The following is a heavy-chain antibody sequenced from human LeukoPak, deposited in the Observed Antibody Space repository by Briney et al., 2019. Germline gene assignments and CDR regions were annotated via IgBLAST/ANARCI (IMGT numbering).Heavy chain of an antibody. Sequence: PGGSLRLSCAASGFTFSSYAMHWVRQAPGKGLEWVAVISYDGSNKYYADSVKGRFTISRDNSKNTLYLQMNSLRAEDTAVYYCARDWYGGSYSPLDYWGQGTLVTVSS. CDR1: GFTFSSYA. J-gene: IGHJ4*02. V-gene: IGHV3-30-3*01. CDR3: ARDWYGGSYSPLDY. D-gene: IGHD1-26*01. CDR2: ISYDGSNK.